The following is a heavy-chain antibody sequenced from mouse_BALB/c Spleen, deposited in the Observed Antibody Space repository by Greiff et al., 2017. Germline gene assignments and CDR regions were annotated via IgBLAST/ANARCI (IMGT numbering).Heavy chain of an antibody. CDR3: ARYEYYGNYVGYAMDY. J-gene: IGHJ4*01. V-gene: IGHV3-8*02. CDR1: GDSITSGY. Sequence: VQLQQSGPSLVKPSQTLSLTCSVTGDSITSGYWNWIRKFPGNKLEYMGYISYSGSTYYNPSLKSRISITRDTSKNQYYLQLNSVTTEDTATYYCARYEYYGNYVGYAMDYWGQGTSVTVSS. D-gene: IGHD2-1*01. CDR2: ISYSGST.